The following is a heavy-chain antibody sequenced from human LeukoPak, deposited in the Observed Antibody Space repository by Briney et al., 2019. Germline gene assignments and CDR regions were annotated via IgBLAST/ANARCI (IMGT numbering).Heavy chain of an antibody. CDR2: IYTSGST. Sequence: SETLSLTCTVSGGSISSYYWSWIRQPAGKGLEWIGRIYTSGSTNYNPSLKSRVTMSVDTSKNQFSLKLSSVTAADTAVYYCARHFAPLVWSGYFYYFDYWGQGTLVTVSS. D-gene: IGHD3-3*01. CDR3: ARHFAPLVWSGYFYYFDY. J-gene: IGHJ4*02. V-gene: IGHV4-4*07. CDR1: GGSISSYY.